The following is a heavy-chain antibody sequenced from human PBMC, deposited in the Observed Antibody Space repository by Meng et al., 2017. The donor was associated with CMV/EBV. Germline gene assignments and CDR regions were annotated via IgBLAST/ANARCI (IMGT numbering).Heavy chain of an antibody. J-gene: IGHJ5*02. CDR3: ARVLGYCSSTSCENWFDP. CDR2: ISAYNGNT. V-gene: IGHV1-18*01. D-gene: IGHD2-2*01. Sequence: ASVKVSCKASGYTFTSYGISWVRQAPGQGLEWMGWISAYNGNTNYAQKLQGRVTMTTDTSTSTAYMELRSLRSDDTAVYYCARVLGYCSSTSCENWFDPWGQGTLVTVSS. CDR1: GYTFTSYG.